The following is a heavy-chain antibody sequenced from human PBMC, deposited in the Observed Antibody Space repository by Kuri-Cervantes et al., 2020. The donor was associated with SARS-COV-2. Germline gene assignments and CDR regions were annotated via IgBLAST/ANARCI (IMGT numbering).Heavy chain of an antibody. CDR2: INHSGGT. CDR1: GASLNTYS. J-gene: IGHJ6*02. D-gene: IGHD2-2*01. V-gene: IGHV4-34*01. Sequence: SETLSLTCAVFGASLNTYSWSWIRQPPGKGLEWIGEINHSGGTKYKPSLKVRVSISVDASKNQISLKLTSVTAADAAVYYCARGHIGVVPSPILGLGPHYYYHMDIWGQGTTVTVSS. CDR3: ARGHIGVVPSPILGLGPHYYYHMDI.